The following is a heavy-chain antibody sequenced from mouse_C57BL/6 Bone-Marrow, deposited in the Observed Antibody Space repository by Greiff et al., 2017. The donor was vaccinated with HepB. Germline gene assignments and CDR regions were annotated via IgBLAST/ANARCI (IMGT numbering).Heavy chain of an antibody. CDR1: GYTFTEYT. CDR3: ARHVYYGSSPYYAMDY. Sequence: QVQLKESGAELVKPGASVKLSCKASGYTFTEYTIHWVKQRSGQGLEWIGWFYPGSGSIKYNEKFKDKATLTADKSSSTVYMELSRLTSEDSAVYFCARHVYYGSSPYYAMDYWGQGTSVTVSS. CDR2: FYPGSGSI. D-gene: IGHD1-1*01. J-gene: IGHJ4*01. V-gene: IGHV1-62-2*01.